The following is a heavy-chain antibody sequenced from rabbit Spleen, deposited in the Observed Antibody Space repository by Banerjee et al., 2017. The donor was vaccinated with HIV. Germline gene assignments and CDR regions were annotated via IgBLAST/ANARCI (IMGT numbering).Heavy chain of an antibody. D-gene: IGHD7-1*01. Sequence: QQQLVESGGGLVKPGASLTLTCKASGLDFSSSYWICWVRQAPGKGLEWIGCIYTGSSGSTYYASWATGRFTITKTSSTTVTLQMTSLTAADTATHFCARKVGVDGGYSMDLWGQGTLVTVS. CDR1: GLDFSSSYW. CDR2: IYTGSSGST. J-gene: IGHJ4*01. V-gene: IGHV1S45*01. CDR3: ARKVGVDGGYSMDL.